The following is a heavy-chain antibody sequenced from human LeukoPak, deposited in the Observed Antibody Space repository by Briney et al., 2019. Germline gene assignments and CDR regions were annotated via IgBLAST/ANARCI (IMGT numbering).Heavy chain of an antibody. D-gene: IGHD3-22*01. CDR1: GFTFSSYA. CDR3: AKTFYYGSSGYCNFDY. J-gene: IGHJ4*02. V-gene: IGHV3-23*01. CDR2: ISGSGDTT. Sequence: PGGSLRLSCAASGFTFSSYAMSWVRHAPGKGLDWVSVISGSGDTTYYADSVKGRFTISRDNSKNTLYLQMNSLRAEDTAVYYCAKTFYYGSSGYCNFDYWGQGTLVTVSS.